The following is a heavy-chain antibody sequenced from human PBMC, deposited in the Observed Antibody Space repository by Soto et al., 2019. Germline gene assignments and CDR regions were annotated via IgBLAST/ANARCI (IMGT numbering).Heavy chain of an antibody. CDR1: GGSFSGYY. D-gene: IGHD2-15*01. CDR3: ARGKGLSEVAATPRVVGAFDI. V-gene: IGHV4-34*01. Sequence: QVQLQQWGAGLLKPSETLSLTCAVYGGSFSGYYWRWIRQPPGKGLEWIGEINHSGSTNYNPSLKSRVTLSVYTSKNQFALKLSSVTGADTALYYCARGKGLSEVAATPRVVGAFDIWGQGTMVTVSS. CDR2: INHSGST. J-gene: IGHJ3*02.